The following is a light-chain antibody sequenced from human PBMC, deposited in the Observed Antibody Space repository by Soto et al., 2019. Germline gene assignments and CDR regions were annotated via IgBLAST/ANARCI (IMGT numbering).Light chain of an antibody. CDR2: EVT. J-gene: IGLJ2*01. V-gene: IGLV2-8*01. CDR1: SSDIGASNS. Sequence: QSALTQPPSASGSPGQSVTISCAGSSSDIGASNSVSWYQQHPGKAPKLLISEVTNRPSGVPDRFSGSKSGTTASLTVSGLQADDEADYYCGSKAGSNKHVVFGGGTKLTVL. CDR3: GSKAGSNKHVV.